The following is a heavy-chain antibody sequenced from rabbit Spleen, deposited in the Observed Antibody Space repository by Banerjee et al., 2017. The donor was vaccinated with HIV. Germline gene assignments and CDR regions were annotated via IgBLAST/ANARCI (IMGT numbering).Heavy chain of an antibody. CDR2: IAGSSSGFT. V-gene: IGHV1S40*01. J-gene: IGHJ6*01. D-gene: IGHD7-1*01. CDR3: ARDTGTSFSSYGMDL. Sequence: QSLEESGGDLVQPEGSLALTCKASGFSFSSSDYICWVRQAPGKGLEWISCIAGSSSGFTYSATWAKGRFTISKASSTTVTLQMTTLTAVDTATYFCARDTGTSFSSYGMDLWGPGTLVTVS. CDR1: GFSFSSSDY.